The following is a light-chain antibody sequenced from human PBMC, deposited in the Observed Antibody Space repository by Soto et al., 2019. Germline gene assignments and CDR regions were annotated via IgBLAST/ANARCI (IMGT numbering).Light chain of an antibody. J-gene: IGKJ5*01. Sequence: DIQMTQSPSSLSASVGDRVTITCRASESISSHLNWYQQKSGRAPQLLIHAAYTLQTGVHSRFSGSGSGTDFTLTIRSLQPEDFATYYCKQSYSVPITFGQGTRLEIK. V-gene: IGKV1-39*01. CDR1: ESISSH. CDR3: KQSYSVPIT. CDR2: AAY.